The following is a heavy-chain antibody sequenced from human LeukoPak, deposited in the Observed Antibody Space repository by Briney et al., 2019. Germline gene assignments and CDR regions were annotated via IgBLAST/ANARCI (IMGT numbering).Heavy chain of an antibody. J-gene: IGHJ4*02. CDR3: ARLKAAAGSNFDY. CDR1: GFTFDDYG. V-gene: IGHV3-20*04. Sequence: GGSLRLFCAASGFTFDDYGMSWVRQAPGKGLEWVSGINWNGGSTIYADSVKGRFTISRDTAKNSLYLQMNSLRAEDTALYYCARLKAAAGSNFDYWGQGTLVTVSS. CDR2: INWNGGST. D-gene: IGHD6-13*01.